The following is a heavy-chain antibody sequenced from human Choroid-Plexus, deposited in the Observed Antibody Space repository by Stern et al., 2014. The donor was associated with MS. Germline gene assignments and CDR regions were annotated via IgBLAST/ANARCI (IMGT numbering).Heavy chain of an antibody. CDR2: IHRDGGST. Sequence: EVQLGESGGAVVQPGGSLRLSCAASGFAFNRCNMHWVRQAPGKGLECVSLIHRDGGSTSHADSVKGRFTISRDNSKNFLFLQMDSLTTEDSALYYCAKDDEAGSIDAWGQGTLVTVSS. V-gene: IGHV3-43*01. J-gene: IGHJ5*02. D-gene: IGHD1-1*01. CDR3: AKDDEAGSIDA. CDR1: GFAFNRCN.